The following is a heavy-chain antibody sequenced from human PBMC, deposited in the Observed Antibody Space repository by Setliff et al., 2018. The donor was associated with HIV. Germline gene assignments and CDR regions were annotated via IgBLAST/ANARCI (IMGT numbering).Heavy chain of an antibody. D-gene: IGHD1-1*01. J-gene: IGHJ3*02. CDR3: ARKMLDVPFDI. V-gene: IGHV1-69*13. CDR1: GGTFSSYA. Sequence: RASVKVSCKASGGTFSSYAISWVRQAPGQGLEWMGGIIPIFGTANYAQKFQGRVTITADESTSTAYMELSSLRSEDTAVYYCARKMLDVPFDIWGQGTMVTVSS. CDR2: IIPIFGTA.